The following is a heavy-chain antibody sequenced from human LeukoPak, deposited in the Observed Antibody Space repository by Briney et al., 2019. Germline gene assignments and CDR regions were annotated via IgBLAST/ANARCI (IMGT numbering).Heavy chain of an antibody. Sequence: GGSLRLSCAAYGFTFGGYYMHWVRQAPGKGLEWVSTINGDGEYTVYANSVKGRFTISRDNSKNTLNLQMSSLRAEDTALYYCAKRGDEGYMDVWGRGTTVIVSS. V-gene: IGHV3-23*01. CDR1: GFTFGGYY. CDR2: INGDGEYT. CDR3: AKRGDEGYMDV. D-gene: IGHD7-27*01. J-gene: IGHJ6*03.